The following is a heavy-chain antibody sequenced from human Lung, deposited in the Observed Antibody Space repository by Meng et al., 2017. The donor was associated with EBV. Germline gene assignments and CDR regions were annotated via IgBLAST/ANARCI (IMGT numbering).Heavy chain of an antibody. J-gene: IGHJ5*02. V-gene: IGHV4-30-2*01. Sequence: QLSLHEYCSGRCNPSQPRSLACAVAGLSISSGGYFWSWIRQPPVKGLQWIGYIYHNGSTYYNPALNSRGTISVDRSNNQFSLKLSSMTAAVTAVDYCASGITMVRGCPGHWIDPWGQGTLVTVSS. CDR3: ASGITMVRGCPGHWIDP. CDR2: IYHNGST. D-gene: IGHD3-10*01. CDR1: GLSISSGGYF.